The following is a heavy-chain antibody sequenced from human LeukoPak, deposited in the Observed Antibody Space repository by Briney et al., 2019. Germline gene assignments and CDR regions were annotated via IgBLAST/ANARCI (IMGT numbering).Heavy chain of an antibody. CDR1: GFPFSSFG. CDR3: AKNLNTLVMQYLDS. J-gene: IGHJ4*02. D-gene: IGHD2-21*01. V-gene: IGHV3-30*02. CDR2: MRYDGKTE. Sequence: HPGGSLTLSCTGSGFPFSSFGMHWLPQTPGRGLEWVAFMRYDGKTEYYADSVKGRFTIAREDSHSTVHLHMKDLRPDDAAVYHCAKNLNTLVMQYLDSWGQGTLASVSS.